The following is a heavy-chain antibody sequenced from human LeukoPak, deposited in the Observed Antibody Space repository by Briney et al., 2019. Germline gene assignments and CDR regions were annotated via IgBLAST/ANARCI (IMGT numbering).Heavy chain of an antibody. CDR3: VRDTFSPDAFDI. CDR1: GFTFSSYS. CDR2: IGSSSSYI. V-gene: IGHV3-21*01. J-gene: IGHJ3*02. D-gene: IGHD3-16*01. Sequence: GGSLRLSCAASGFTFSSYSMNWVRQAPGKGLEWVSSIGSSSSYIYSADSVKGRFTISRDNAKNSLYLQMNSLRAEVTAVYYCVRDTFSPDAFDIWGQGTMVTVSS.